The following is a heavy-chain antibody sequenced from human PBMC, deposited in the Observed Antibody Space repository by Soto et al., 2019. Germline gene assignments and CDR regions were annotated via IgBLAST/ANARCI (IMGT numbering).Heavy chain of an antibody. J-gene: IGHJ4*02. D-gene: IGHD3-22*01. CDR2: IYYSGST. CDR3: ARSPALDYDSSGYYYVYYFDY. Sequence: SETLSLTCPVSGGSISSYYWSWIRQPPGKGLEWIGYIYYSGSTNYNPSLKSRVTISVDTSKNQFSLKLSSVTAADTAVYYCARSPALDYDSSGYYYVYYFDYWGQGTLVTVSS. V-gene: IGHV4-59*01. CDR1: GGSISSYY.